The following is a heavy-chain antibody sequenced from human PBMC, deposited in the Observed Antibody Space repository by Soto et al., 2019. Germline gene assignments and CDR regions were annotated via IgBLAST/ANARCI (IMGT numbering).Heavy chain of an antibody. J-gene: IGHJ6*02. CDR1: GYTFTTYA. CDR2: INTGNGDT. Sequence: ASVKVSCKASGYTFTTYAMHWVRQAPGQRLEWMGWINTGNGDTKHSQKVQGRVTITRDTSASTAYMELSSLRSEDTAVYYCARTPCSSTRCSDYYYYGMDVWGQGTTVTVSS. V-gene: IGHV1-3*04. CDR3: ARTPCSSTRCSDYYYYGMDV. D-gene: IGHD2-2*01.